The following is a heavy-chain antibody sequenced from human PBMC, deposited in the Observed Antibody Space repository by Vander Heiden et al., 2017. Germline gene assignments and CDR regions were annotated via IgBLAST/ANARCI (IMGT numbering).Heavy chain of an antibody. CDR3: VKGGPSSPSVDRGLLFDY. CDR1: GYTFTDNH. Sequence: QVQLVESGAEVKKLGASVKVPCNASGYTFTDNHLHWVRQAPGHGVRQAPGQGLEWMGWINPDRGATDCAQVFRGRTTMSRDTSTSTAYMELTRLTSDDTAMYYCVKGGPSSPSVDRGLLFDYWGQGTLVTVAS. D-gene: IGHD3-10*01. V-gene: IGHV1-2*03. CDR2: INPDRGAT. J-gene: IGHJ4*02.